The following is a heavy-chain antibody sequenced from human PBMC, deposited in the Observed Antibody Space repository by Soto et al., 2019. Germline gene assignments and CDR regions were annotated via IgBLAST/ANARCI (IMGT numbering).Heavy chain of an antibody. Sequence: EVQLLESGGGLVQPGGSLRLSCAASGFSYSNYAMRWVRQAPGEGLEWFSTITDDGSKKYYADSVRGRFTISRDNSKNKLYLQMKNLRAEDTAVAYCARSRPNSVKQRALACFDYWGQGTLVTVSS. CDR2: ITDDGSKK. V-gene: IGHV3-23*01. D-gene: IGHD2-21*01. CDR1: GFSYSNYA. J-gene: IGHJ4*02. CDR3: ARSRPNSVKQRALACFDY.